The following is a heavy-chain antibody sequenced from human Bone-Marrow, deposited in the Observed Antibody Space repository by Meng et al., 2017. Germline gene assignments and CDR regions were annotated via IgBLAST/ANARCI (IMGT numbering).Heavy chain of an antibody. CDR1: GFTLSTYW. D-gene: IGHD3-3*01. CDR3: ARETVTISDSRFDY. CDR2: INSDGSDT. V-gene: IGHV3-74*01. Sequence: GESLKISCAASGFTLSTYWMHWVRQAPGKGLVWVSRINSDGSDTSYADSVKGRFTISRDNAKNTLYLQMNSLRAEDTAVYYCARETVTISDSRFDYWGQGTLVTVSS. J-gene: IGHJ4*02.